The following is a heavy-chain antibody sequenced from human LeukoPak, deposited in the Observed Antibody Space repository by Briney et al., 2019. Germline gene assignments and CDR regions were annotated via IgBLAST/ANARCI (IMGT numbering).Heavy chain of an antibody. V-gene: IGHV3-30-3*01. J-gene: IGHJ4*02. CDR2: ISYDGTSK. CDR1: GFTFSTYS. D-gene: IGHD4-23*01. Sequence: GGSLRLSCATSGFTFSTYSLHWVRQAPGKGLEWVATISYDGTSKYYVDSVRGRFTISRDNSENTLYLQMNSLKTEDTAVYYCARDVHGGAFDYWGQGTLVTVSS. CDR3: ARDVHGGAFDY.